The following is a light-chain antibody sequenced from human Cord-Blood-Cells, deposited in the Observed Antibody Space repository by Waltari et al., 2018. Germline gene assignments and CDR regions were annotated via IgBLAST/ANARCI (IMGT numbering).Light chain of an antibody. CDR3: SSYAGSNNWV. CDR2: EVS. J-gene: IGLJ3*02. CDR1: SSDVGGYNY. V-gene: IGLV2-8*01. Sequence: GQSVTISCTGTSSDVGGYNYVSWYQQHPGKAPKLMIYEVSKRPSGVPDRFSGSKSGNTASLTVSGLQAEDEADYYCSSYAGSNNWVFGGGTKLTVL.